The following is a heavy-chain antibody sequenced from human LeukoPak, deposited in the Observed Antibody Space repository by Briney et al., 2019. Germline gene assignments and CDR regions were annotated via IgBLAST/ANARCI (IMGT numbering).Heavy chain of an antibody. CDR2: IYSRGDT. D-gene: IGHD2-21*02. CDR1: GFTVSDNY. V-gene: IGHV3-53*01. CDR3: ARDRPAYCGGDCYSGY. J-gene: IGHJ4*02. Sequence: GGSLRLSCAASGFTVSDNYMSWVRQAPGKGLEWVSVIYSRGDTYYADSVEGRFTISKDNSKNTLFLQMNSLRVEDTAIYYCARDRPAYCGGDCYSGYWGQGTLVTVSS.